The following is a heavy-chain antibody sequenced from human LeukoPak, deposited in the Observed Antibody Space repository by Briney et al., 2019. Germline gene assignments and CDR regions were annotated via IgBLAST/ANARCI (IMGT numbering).Heavy chain of an antibody. Sequence: SETLSLTCTVSGGSISSYYWSWIRQPPGKGLEWIGCIYYSGSTNYNPSLKSRVTISVDTSKNQFSLKLSSVTAADTAVYYCARGVSRDGYKNAFDIWGQGTMVTVSS. CDR2: IYYSGST. J-gene: IGHJ3*02. CDR1: GGSISSYY. CDR3: ARGVSRDGYKNAFDI. D-gene: IGHD5-24*01. V-gene: IGHV4-59*01.